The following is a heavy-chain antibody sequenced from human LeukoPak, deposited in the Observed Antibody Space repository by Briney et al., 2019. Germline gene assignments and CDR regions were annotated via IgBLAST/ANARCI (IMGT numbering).Heavy chain of an antibody. J-gene: IGHJ6*03. CDR2: IYYSGST. V-gene: IGHV4-59*01. CDR1: GGPISSYY. D-gene: IGHD3-16*01. CDR3: ARDFGRCGDYYYYMDV. Sequence: SETLSLTRTVSGGPISSYYWSWIRQPPGKGLEWIGYIYYSGSTNYSPSLKSRVTISVDTSKNQFSLKLSSVTAADTAVYYCARDFGRCGDYYYYMDVWGKGTTVTISS.